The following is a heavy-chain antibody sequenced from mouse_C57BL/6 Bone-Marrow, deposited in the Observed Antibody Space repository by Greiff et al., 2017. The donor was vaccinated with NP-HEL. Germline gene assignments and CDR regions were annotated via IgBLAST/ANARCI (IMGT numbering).Heavy chain of an antibody. Sequence: EVHLVESGGGLVQPGGSLSLSCAASGFTFTDYYMSWVRQPPGKALEWLGFIRNKANGYTTEYSASVKGRFTISRDNSQSILYLQMNALRAEDSATYYCARYKLFYWPFDYWGQGTTLTVSS. D-gene: IGHD2-1*01. J-gene: IGHJ2*01. V-gene: IGHV7-3*01. CDR2: IRNKANGYTT. CDR3: ARYKLFYWPFDY. CDR1: GFTFTDYY.